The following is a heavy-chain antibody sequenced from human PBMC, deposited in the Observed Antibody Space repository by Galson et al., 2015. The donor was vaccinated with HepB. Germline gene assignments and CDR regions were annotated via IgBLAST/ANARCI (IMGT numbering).Heavy chain of an antibody. CDR2: ISYDGSNK. CDR1: GFTFSSYA. Sequence: SLRLSCAASGFTFSSYAMHWVRQAPGKGLEWVAVISYDGSNKYYADSVKGRFTISRDNSKNTLYLQMNSLRAEDTAVYYCAMASGRGYSYGYGYWGQGTLVTVSS. J-gene: IGHJ4*02. D-gene: IGHD5-18*01. V-gene: IGHV3-30-3*01. CDR3: AMASGRGYSYGYGY.